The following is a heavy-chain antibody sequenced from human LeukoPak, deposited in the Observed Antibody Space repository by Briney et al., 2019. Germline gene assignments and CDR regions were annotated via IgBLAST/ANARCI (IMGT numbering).Heavy chain of an antibody. V-gene: IGHV3-30-3*01. CDR2: ISYDGSNK. CDR3: ARPPTDYYDSSGDDAFDI. Sequence: GWSLRLSCAASGFTFSSYAMHWVRQAPGKGLEWVAVISYDGSNKYYADSVKGRFTISRDNSKNTLYLQMNSLRAEDTAVYYCARPPTDYYDSSGDDAFDIWGQGTMVTVSS. J-gene: IGHJ3*02. D-gene: IGHD3-22*01. CDR1: GFTFSSYA.